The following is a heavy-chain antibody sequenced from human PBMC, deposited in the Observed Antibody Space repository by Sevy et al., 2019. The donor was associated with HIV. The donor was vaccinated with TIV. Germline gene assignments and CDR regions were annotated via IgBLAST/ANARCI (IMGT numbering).Heavy chain of an antibody. CDR2: ISSNGGST. D-gene: IGHD1-7*01. V-gene: IGHV3-64*02. CDR3: ARSYNGNYGAAFDI. J-gene: IGHJ3*02. CDR1: GFTFSSYA. Sequence: GGSLRLSCAASGFTFSSYAMHWVRQAPGKGLEYVSAISSNGGSTYYADSVKGRFTISRDNSKNTLYLQMGSLRAEDMAVYYCARSYNGNYGAAFDIWGQGTMVTVSS.